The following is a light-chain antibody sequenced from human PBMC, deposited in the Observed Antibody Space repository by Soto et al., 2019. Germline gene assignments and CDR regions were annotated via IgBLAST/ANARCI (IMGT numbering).Light chain of an antibody. Sequence: EIVMTQSPATLSVSPGERATLSCRASQSVRSYLAWYQQKPGQAPSLLIYGVSIRATGIPARFSGSGYETDFTLTISSLQPEDFAVYYCQQHNNCPLTFGGGTKVEI. CDR3: QQHNNCPLT. V-gene: IGKV3-15*01. J-gene: IGKJ4*01. CDR1: QSVRSY. CDR2: GVS.